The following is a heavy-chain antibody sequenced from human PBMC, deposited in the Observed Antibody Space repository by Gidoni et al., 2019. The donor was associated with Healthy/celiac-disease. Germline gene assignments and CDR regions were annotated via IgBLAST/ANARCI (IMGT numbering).Heavy chain of an antibody. D-gene: IGHD4-17*01. Sequence: QAQLVQSGVAVKPRGDSVKVSWKASGYTFNSDSMHWVRQAPGQGLEWMGIINPSGGSTSYAQKFQGRVTMTRDTSTSTVYMELSSLRSEDTAVYYCARAGLATVTLYNWFDPWGQGTLVTVSS. V-gene: IGHV1-46*02. CDR1: GYTFNSDS. CDR3: ARAGLATVTLYNWFDP. J-gene: IGHJ5*02. CDR2: INPSGGST.